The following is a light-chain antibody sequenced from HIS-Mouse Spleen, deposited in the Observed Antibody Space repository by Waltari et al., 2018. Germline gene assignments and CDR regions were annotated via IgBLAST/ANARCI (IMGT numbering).Light chain of an antibody. Sequence: SYVLTQPPSVSVAPGKTARITCGGNNIGSKSVHWYQQKPGQAPVLVVYDDSDRPSGIPEGVAGSNPGNTATLTISRVEAGDEADYYCQVWDSSSDHVVFGGGTKLTVL. V-gene: IGLV3-21*03. CDR2: DDS. CDR3: QVWDSSSDHVV. J-gene: IGLJ2*01. CDR1: NIGSKS.